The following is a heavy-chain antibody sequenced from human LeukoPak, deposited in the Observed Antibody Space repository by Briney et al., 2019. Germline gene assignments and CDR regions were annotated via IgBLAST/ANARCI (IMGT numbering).Heavy chain of an antibody. J-gene: IGHJ6*02. V-gene: IGHV1-18*01. CDR1: GYTFTSYG. CDR3: ARGRADYYDSSGYYHRYGMDV. Sequence: GASVKVSCKASGYTFTSYGISWVRQAPGQGLEWMGWISAYNGNTNYAQKLQGRVTMTTDTSTSTAYMELRSLRSDDTAVYYCARGRADYYDSSGYYHRYGMDVWGQGTTVTVSS. CDR2: ISAYNGNT. D-gene: IGHD3-22*01.